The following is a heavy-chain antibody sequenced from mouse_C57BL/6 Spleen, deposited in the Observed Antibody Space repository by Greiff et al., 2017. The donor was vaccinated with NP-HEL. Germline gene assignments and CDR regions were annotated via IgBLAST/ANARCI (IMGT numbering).Heavy chain of an antibody. CDR2: IHPNSGST. Sequence: QVQLQQSGAELVKPGASVKLSCKASGYTFTSYWMHWVKQRPGQGLEWIGMIHPNSGSTNYNEKFKSKATLTVDKSSSTAYMQLSSLTSEDSAVYYCAREEGGYFDVWGAGTTVTVSS. CDR1: GYTFTSYW. CDR3: AREEGGYFDV. V-gene: IGHV1-64*01. J-gene: IGHJ1*01.